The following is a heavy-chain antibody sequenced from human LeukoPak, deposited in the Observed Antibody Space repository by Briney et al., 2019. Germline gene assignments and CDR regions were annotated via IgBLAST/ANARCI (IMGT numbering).Heavy chain of an antibody. CDR3: ARLPRSSVTLYSSRLDY. V-gene: IGHV4-39*01. J-gene: IGHJ4*02. CDR2: IYYSGST. D-gene: IGHD6-13*01. Sequence: SETLSLTCTVSGGSISSSSYYWGWIRQPPGKGLEWIGSIYYSGSTYYNPSLKSRVTISVDTSKNQSSLKLSSVTAADTVVYYCARLPRSSVTLYSSRLDYWGQGTLVTVSS. CDR1: GGSISSSSYY.